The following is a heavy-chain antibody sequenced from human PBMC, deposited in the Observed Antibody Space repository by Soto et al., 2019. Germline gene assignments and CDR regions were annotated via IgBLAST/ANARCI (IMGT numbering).Heavy chain of an antibody. CDR1: GYTFITNA. CDR2: INVGNGNT. CDR3: ARRTVRHFDY. Sequence: ASVKVSCKASGYTFITNAIHWVRQAPGQGLEWMGWINVGNGNTKYSEKFQDRVTITRDTSASIAYMELSSLRSEDTAVYYCARRTVRHFDYWGQGTLVTVSS. D-gene: IGHD6-6*01. J-gene: IGHJ4*02. V-gene: IGHV1-3*01.